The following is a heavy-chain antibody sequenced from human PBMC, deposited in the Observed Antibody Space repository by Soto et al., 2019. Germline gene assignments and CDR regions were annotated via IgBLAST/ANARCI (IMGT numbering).Heavy chain of an antibody. D-gene: IGHD3-22*01. Sequence: ASVKVSCKTSGYTFTAYGLAWLRQAPGQRPEWMGWVATTSSNTNYAQKFQDRVTMTTDTSTTTTYMELRSLRSDDTAVYYCARELNTESSAFYSFDYWGQGTLVTVSS. V-gene: IGHV1-18*01. J-gene: IGHJ4*02. CDR3: ARELNTESSAFYSFDY. CDR1: GYTFTAYG. CDR2: VATTSSNT.